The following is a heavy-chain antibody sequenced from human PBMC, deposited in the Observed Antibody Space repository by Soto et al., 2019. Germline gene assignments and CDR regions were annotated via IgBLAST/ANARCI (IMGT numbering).Heavy chain of an antibody. Sequence: GGSLRLSCAASGFTFSSYSMNWVRQAPGKGLEWVSYISSSSSTIYYADSVKGRFTISRDNAKNSLYLQMNSLRAEDTAVYYCASEYSSSWSDYYYYMDVWGKGTTVTVSS. CDR1: GFTFSSYS. CDR3: ASEYSSSWSDYYYYMDV. D-gene: IGHD6-13*01. V-gene: IGHV3-48*01. J-gene: IGHJ6*03. CDR2: ISSSSSTI.